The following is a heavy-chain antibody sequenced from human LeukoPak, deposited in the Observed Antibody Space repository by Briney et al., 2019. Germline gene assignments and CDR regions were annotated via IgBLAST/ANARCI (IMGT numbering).Heavy chain of an antibody. CDR2: INSDGSST. V-gene: IGHV3-74*01. D-gene: IGHD3-3*01. CDR3: AREDVLRFLEDNYYGMDV. CDR1: GFTFSSYW. Sequence: GGSLRLSCAASGFTFSSYWMHWVRQAPGKGLVWVSHINSDGSSTSYADSVKGRFTISRDSAKNTLYLQMNSLRAEDTAVYYCAREDVLRFLEDNYYGMDVWGQGTTVTVFS. J-gene: IGHJ6*02.